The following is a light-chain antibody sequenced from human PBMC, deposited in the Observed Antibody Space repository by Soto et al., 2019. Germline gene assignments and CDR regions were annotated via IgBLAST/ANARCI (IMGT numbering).Light chain of an antibody. J-gene: IGKJ1*01. V-gene: IGKV1-12*01. CDR2: AAS. CDR1: QDISTL. Sequence: DIQMTQSPSSVSASIGDTVTITCRASQDISTLLAWYQQKPGKVPKLLIYAASTLQSGVPSRFSGSRSGTDFTLTISSLQPEDFATYYCLLDFSYFWAFGQGTKVDIK. CDR3: LLDFSYFWA.